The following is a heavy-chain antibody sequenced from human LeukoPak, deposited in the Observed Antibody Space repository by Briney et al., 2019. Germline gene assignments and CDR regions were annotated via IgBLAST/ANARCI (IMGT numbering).Heavy chain of an antibody. V-gene: IGHV4-59*01. CDR1: GGSISSYY. CDR3: ARVGVLERPGY. J-gene: IGHJ4*02. Sequence: SETLSLTCTVSGGSISSYYWSWIRQPPGKGLEWIGYIYYSGSTNYNPSLKSRVTISVDTSKNQFSLKLSSVTAADTAVYYCARVGVLERPGYWGQGTLVTVSS. CDR2: IYYSGST. D-gene: IGHD1-1*01.